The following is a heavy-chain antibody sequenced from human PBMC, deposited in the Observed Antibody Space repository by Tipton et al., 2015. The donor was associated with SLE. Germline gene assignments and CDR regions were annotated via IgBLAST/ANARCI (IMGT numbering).Heavy chain of an antibody. CDR1: GGSISSYY. CDR2: IYYSGST. J-gene: IGHJ3*02. CDR3: ARLSGGAFDI. Sequence: TLSLTCTVSGGSISSYYWSWIRQPPGKGLEWIGYIYYSGSTNYNPSLKSRVTISVDTSKNQFSLKLSSVTAADTAVYFCARLSGGAFDIWGQGTMVTVSS. D-gene: IGHD1-26*01. V-gene: IGHV4-59*07.